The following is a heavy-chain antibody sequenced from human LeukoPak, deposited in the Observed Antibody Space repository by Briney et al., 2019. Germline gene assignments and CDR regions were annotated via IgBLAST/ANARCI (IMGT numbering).Heavy chain of an antibody. CDR3: TTDAVTAWDY. V-gene: IGHV3-15*01. Sequence: GGSLRLSCAASGFTFSNAWMSWVRQAPGKGLEWVGRIKSKTDGGTTDYAAPMRGRFTISRDDSKNTLYPQMNSLTIEDTALYYCTTDAVTAWDYWGQGTLVTVSS. CDR1: GFTFSNAW. D-gene: IGHD2-21*02. J-gene: IGHJ4*02. CDR2: IKSKTDGGTT.